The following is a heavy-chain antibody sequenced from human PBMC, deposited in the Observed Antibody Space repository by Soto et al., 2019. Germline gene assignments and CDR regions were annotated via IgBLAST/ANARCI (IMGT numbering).Heavy chain of an antibody. CDR1: GGTFSSYA. J-gene: IGHJ4*02. CDR2: IIPIFGTA. V-gene: IGHV1-69*12. CDR3: ASHRATVTREEYYFDY. D-gene: IGHD4-4*01. Sequence: QVQLVQSGAEVKKPGSSVKVSCKASGGTFSSYAISWVRQAPGQGLEWMGGIIPIFGTANYAQKFQGRVTMTEDESTSTADMELSSLRSEDTAVYYCASHRATVTREEYYFDYWGQGTLVTVSS.